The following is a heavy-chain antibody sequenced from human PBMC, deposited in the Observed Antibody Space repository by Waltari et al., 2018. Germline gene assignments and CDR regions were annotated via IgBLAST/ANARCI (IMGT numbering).Heavy chain of an antibody. D-gene: IGHD7-27*01. CDR2: ISYDGSNK. Sequence: QVQLVESGGGVVQPGRSLRLPCAASGFTFSSSAMHWVRPAPGKGLGWVGVISYDGSNKDDADSVKGRFTISRDNSKNSLYLQMNSLRAEDTAVYYCARNMEKWGYYYYGMDVWGQGTTVTVSS. CDR1: GFTFSSSA. V-gene: IGHV3-30-3*01. CDR3: ARNMEKWGYYYYGMDV. J-gene: IGHJ6*02.